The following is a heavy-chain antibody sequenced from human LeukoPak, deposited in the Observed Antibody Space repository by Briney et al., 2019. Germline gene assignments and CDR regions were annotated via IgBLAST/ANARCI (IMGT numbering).Heavy chain of an antibody. CDR1: GYTFTSYG. CDR2: ISSFNGDT. Sequence: GASVKVSCKASGYTFTSYGITWVRQAPGQGLEWMGWISSFNGDTNYAQKLQGRVTMTTDTSTSTAYMELRSLRSDDTAVYYCARALYHTFDYWGQGTLVTVSS. V-gene: IGHV1-18*01. CDR3: ARALYHTFDY. D-gene: IGHD2-2*01. J-gene: IGHJ4*02.